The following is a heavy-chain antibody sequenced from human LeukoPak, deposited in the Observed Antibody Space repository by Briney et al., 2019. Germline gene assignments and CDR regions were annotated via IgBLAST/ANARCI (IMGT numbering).Heavy chain of an antibody. CDR3: ARGYGDNSGAFDI. V-gene: IGHV4-30-2*01. J-gene: IGHJ3*02. Sequence: NPSETLALTCTVSGGSISSSSYSWSWIRQPPGKGLEWIGYIYHSGRTYYNPSLKSRVTISLDRSKNQFSLKLSSVTAADTAVYFCARGYGDNSGAFDIWGQGTLVTVSS. CDR1: GGSISSSSYS. CDR2: IYHSGRT. D-gene: IGHD4-23*01.